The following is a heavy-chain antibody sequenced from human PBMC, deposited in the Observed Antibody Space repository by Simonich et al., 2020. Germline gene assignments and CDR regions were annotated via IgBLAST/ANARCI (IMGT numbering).Heavy chain of an antibody. D-gene: IGHD1-26*01. Sequence: EVQLVESGGGLVKPGGSLRLSCAASGFTFSSYSMNWVRQATGKGLGWVSSISNSSSYIYYADSVKGRFTISRDNAKNSLYLQMNSLRAEDTAVYYCARGIVGASGAFDIWGQGTMVTVSS. CDR3: ARGIVGASGAFDI. CDR1: GFTFSSYS. CDR2: ISNSSSYI. J-gene: IGHJ3*02. V-gene: IGHV3-21*01.